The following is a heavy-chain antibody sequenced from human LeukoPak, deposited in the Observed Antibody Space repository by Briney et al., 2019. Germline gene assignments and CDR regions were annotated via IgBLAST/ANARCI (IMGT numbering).Heavy chain of an antibody. J-gene: IGHJ4*02. CDR3: ARVPTNGQAFDY. D-gene: IGHD2-8*01. CDR1: GFTFSSSW. V-gene: IGHV3-7*01. Sequence: PGGSLRLSCAASGFTFSSSWMTWVRQAPGKGLEWVASIREDGSQKTSVDSVRGRFTISRDNAKNSVYLQMDSLRAEDTAVYYCARVPTNGQAFDYWGQGTLVSVSS. CDR2: IREDGSQK.